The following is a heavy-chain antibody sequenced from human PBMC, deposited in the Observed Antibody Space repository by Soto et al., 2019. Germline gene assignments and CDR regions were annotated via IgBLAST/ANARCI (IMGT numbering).Heavy chain of an antibody. V-gene: IGHV3-30-3*01. CDR2: INGDGSNK. Sequence: VGSLRLSCAVSEFNFTTYSMHWIRQAPGKGLVWVSRINGDGSNKYYADSVKGRFTISRDNSKNTLYLQMNSLRAEDTAVYYCARDGSSHHDFWSRYHIYWGQGTLVTVSS. CDR1: EFNFTTYS. D-gene: IGHD3-3*01. J-gene: IGHJ4*02. CDR3: ARDGSSHHDFWSRYHIY.